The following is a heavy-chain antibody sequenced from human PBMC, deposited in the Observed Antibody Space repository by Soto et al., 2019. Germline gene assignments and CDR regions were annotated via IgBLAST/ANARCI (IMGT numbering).Heavy chain of an antibody. J-gene: IGHJ4*02. D-gene: IGHD4-17*01. V-gene: IGHV4-30-2*01. CDR3: ARAHHGDYVYYFDY. CDR1: DGSISSGGYS. CDR2: IYHSGRT. Sequence: QLQLQESGSGLVKPSQTLSLTCAVSDGSISSGGYSWSWIRQPPGKGLEWIGYIYHSGRTYYNPSFTSRVTISVYRSKIQFSLKLSSVTDAGTAVYYWARAHHGDYVYYFDYWGQGTLVTVSS.